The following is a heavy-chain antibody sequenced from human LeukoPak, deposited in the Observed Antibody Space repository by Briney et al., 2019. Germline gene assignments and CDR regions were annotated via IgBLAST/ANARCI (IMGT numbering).Heavy chain of an antibody. CDR1: GYDFINYG. Sequence: ASVKVSCKASGYDFINYGIRWLRQAPGQGLEWMGWRSIYNGNTNYKLQGRVTMTIDTSTSNAYMEVRSLRSDDTAVYYCGRGGPFPSGSSSREYYLDYWGQGTLVIVSS. V-gene: IGHV1-18*01. CDR3: GRGGPFPSGSSSREYYLDY. J-gene: IGHJ4*02. D-gene: IGHD5-12*01. CDR2: RSIYNGNT.